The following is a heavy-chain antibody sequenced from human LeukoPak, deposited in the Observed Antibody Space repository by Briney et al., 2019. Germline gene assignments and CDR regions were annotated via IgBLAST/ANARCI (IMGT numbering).Heavy chain of an antibody. CDR3: ATQWYGDPPGN. CDR2: INHSGST. D-gene: IGHD4-17*01. J-gene: IGHJ4*02. Sequence: PSETLSLTCAVYGGSFSGYYWSWIRQPPGKGLEWIGEINHSGSTNYNPSLKSRVTISVDTSKNQSSLKLSSVTAADTAVYYCATQWYGDPPGNWGQGTLVTVSS. CDR1: GGSFSGYY. V-gene: IGHV4-34*01.